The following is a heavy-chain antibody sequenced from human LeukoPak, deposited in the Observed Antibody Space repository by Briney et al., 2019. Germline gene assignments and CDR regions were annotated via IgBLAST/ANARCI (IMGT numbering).Heavy chain of an antibody. CDR2: INGDGSST. CDR3: ARDPGGSSWYFLIDY. D-gene: IGHD6-13*01. J-gene: IGHJ4*02. CDR1: GFTFSNYW. Sequence: GGSLRLSCAASGFTFSNYWMHWVRQVPGKGLLWVSRINGDGSSTTYADSVKGRFTISRDNSKKTLYLQMNNVRTEDTAVYYCARDPGGSSWYFLIDYWGQGSLVTVSS. V-gene: IGHV3-74*01.